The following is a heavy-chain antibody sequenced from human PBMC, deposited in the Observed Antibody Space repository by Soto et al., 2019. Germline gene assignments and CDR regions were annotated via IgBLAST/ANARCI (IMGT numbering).Heavy chain of an antibody. CDR2: ISAYNGNT. D-gene: IGHD6-6*01. J-gene: IGHJ6*02. CDR1: GYTFTSYG. CDR3: ARDRGSYGMDV. Sequence: QVQLVRSGAEVKKPGASVKVSCKASGYTFTSYGISWVRQAPGQGLEWMGWISAYNGNTNYAQKLQCRGTMTTGTSTSTAYMELRSLRSDDTAVYYCARDRGSYGMDVWGQGTTVTVCS. V-gene: IGHV1-18*01.